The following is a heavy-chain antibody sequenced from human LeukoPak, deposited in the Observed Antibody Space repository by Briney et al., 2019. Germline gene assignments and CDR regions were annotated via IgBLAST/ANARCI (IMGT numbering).Heavy chain of an antibody. D-gene: IGHD6-19*01. Sequence: SQTLSLTCTVSGGSISSGDYYWSWIRQPPGKGLEWIGYIYYSGSTYYNPSLKSRVTISVDTSKNQFSLKLSSVTAADTAVYYCARGGSVAHWYFDLWGRGTLVTVSS. CDR1: GGSISSGDYY. CDR3: ARGGSVAHWYFDL. V-gene: IGHV4-30-4*01. CDR2: IYYSGST. J-gene: IGHJ2*01.